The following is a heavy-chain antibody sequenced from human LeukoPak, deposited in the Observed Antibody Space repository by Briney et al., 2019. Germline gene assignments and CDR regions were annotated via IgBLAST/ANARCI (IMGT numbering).Heavy chain of an antibody. V-gene: IGHV3-43D*03. CDR3: AIDIAAAGLLEYYFDY. Sequence: GGSLRLSCAASGFTFDDYAMHWVRQAPGKGLEWVSLISWDGGSTYYADSVKGRFTISRDNSKNSLYPQMNSLRAEDTALYYCAIDIAAAGLLEYYFDYWGQGTLVTVSS. CDR2: ISWDGGST. CDR1: GFTFDDYA. D-gene: IGHD6-13*01. J-gene: IGHJ4*02.